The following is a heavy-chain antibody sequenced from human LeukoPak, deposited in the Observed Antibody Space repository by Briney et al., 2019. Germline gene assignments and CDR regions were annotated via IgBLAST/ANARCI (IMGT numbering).Heavy chain of an antibody. D-gene: IGHD3-22*01. CDR2: INPNSGGT. CDR3: ARAREYYYDSMVPFDI. Sequence: ASVKVSCKASGYTFTGYYMHWVRQAPGQGLEWMGWINPNSGGTNYAQKFQGRVTMTRGTSISTAYMELSSLRSEDTAVYYCARAREYYYDSMVPFDIWGQGTMVTVSS. V-gene: IGHV1-2*02. CDR1: GYTFTGYY. J-gene: IGHJ3*02.